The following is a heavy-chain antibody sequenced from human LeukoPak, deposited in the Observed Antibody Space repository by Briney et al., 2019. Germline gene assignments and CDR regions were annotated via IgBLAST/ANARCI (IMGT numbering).Heavy chain of an antibody. CDR2: ISAYNGNT. CDR3: ARDHQEGGSHAPLDY. D-gene: IGHD1-26*01. V-gene: IGHV1-18*01. CDR1: GYTFTSYG. J-gene: IGHJ4*02. Sequence: ASVKVSCKASGYTFTSYGISWVRQAPGQGLEWMGWISAYNGNTNYAQKLQGRVTMTTDTSTSTAYMELRSLRSDDTAVYYCARDHQEGGSHAPLDYWGQGTLVTVSS.